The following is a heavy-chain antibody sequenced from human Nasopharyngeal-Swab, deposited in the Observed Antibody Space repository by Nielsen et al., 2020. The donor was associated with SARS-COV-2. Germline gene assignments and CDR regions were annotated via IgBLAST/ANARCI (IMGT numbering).Heavy chain of an antibody. J-gene: IGHJ3*02. D-gene: IGHD3-3*01. Sequence: VRQAPGKGLEWVAVISYDGNNKFYADSLKGRFTVSRDNSENTLYLQMNSLRPEDTAVHYCAKEEGGYDFWSGYSKPLNAFDIWGQGTMVTVSS. CDR3: AKEEGGYDFWSGYSKPLNAFDI. CDR2: ISYDGNNK. V-gene: IGHV3-30*18.